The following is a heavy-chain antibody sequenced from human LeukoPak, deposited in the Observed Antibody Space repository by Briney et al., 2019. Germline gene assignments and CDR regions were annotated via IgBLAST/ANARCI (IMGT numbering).Heavy chain of an antibody. V-gene: IGHV3-23*01. CDR3: AKSGYSTNWYRYFDY. CDR2: ISGSGGTT. J-gene: IGHJ4*02. CDR1: GFTFSSYA. Sequence: GGALRLSCAASGFTFSSYAMSWVRQAPGKGLEWVSTISGSGGTTYYADSVKGRFTISRGNSKNTLYLQMNSLRAEDTAVYYCAKSGYSTNWYRYFDYWGQGTLVTVSS. D-gene: IGHD6-13*01.